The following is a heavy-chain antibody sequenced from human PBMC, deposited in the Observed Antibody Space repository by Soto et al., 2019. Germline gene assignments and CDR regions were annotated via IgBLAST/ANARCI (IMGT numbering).Heavy chain of an antibody. V-gene: IGHV3-30-3*01. CDR1: GFTFSSYA. Sequence: AXGSLRLSFAASGFTFSSYAMHWVRQAPGKGLDWVAVISYDGSNKYYADSVKGRFTISRDNSKNTLYLQMNSLRAEDTAVYYCAREGTPYRNKWFDTWGQGTLVTVSS. CDR3: AREGTPYRNKWFDT. D-gene: IGHD3-16*02. J-gene: IGHJ5*02. CDR2: ISYDGSNK.